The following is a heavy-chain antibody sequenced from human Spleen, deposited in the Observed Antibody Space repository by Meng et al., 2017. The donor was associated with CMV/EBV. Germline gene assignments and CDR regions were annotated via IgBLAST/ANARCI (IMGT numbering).Heavy chain of an antibody. Sequence: GGSLRLSCAASGFTFSSYSMNWVRQAPGKGLEWVSSISSSSSYIYYADSVKGRFTISRDKAKNSLYLQMNSLRAGDTAVYYCARGRVGFFDGFDIWGQGTMVTVSS. D-gene: IGHD3-3*01. V-gene: IGHV3-21*01. CDR1: GFTFSSYS. J-gene: IGHJ3*02. CDR2: ISSSSSYI. CDR3: ARGRVGFFDGFDI.